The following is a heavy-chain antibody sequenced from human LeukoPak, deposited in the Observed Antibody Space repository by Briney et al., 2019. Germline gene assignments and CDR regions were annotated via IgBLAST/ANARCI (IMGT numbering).Heavy chain of an antibody. CDR1: GDSVSSNSAT. Sequence: SQTLSLTCALSGDSVSSNSATWNWIRQSPSRGLEWLGRTYYRSKWFNDYAVSVKSRITVNPDTSENQFSLQLNSVTPEDTAVYYCTRAFLYSSSSTFDYWGQGTLVTASS. CDR2: TYYRSKWFN. J-gene: IGHJ4*02. V-gene: IGHV6-1*01. CDR3: TRAFLYSSSSTFDY. D-gene: IGHD6-13*01.